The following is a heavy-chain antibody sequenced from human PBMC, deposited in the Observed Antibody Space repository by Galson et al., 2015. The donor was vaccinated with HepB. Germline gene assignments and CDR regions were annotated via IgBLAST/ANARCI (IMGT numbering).Heavy chain of an antibody. CDR3: ARGLDGSDAFDI. CDR1: GYAFTSYD. Sequence: SVKVSCKASGYAFTSYDINWVRQATGQGLEWMGWMNPNSGNTGYAQKFQGRVTMSRNTSISTAYMELSSLRSEDTAVYYCARGLDGSDAFDIWGQGTMVTVSS. V-gene: IGHV1-8*01. CDR2: MNPNSGNT. D-gene: IGHD5-24*01. J-gene: IGHJ3*02.